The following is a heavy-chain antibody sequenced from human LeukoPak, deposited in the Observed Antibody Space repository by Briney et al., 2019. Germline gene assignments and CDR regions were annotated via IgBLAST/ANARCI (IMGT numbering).Heavy chain of an antibody. D-gene: IGHD1-14*01. V-gene: IGHV4-30-2*02. CDR2: IYHSGST. CDR1: GGSISSGGYY. J-gene: IGHJ5*02. CDR3: ARTPGPPNWFDP. Sequence: PSETLSPTCTVSGGSISSGGYYWSWIRQPPGKGLEWIGYIYHSGSTYYNPSLKSRVTISVDRSKNQFSLKLSSVTAADTAVYYCARTPGPPNWFDPWGQGTLVTVSS.